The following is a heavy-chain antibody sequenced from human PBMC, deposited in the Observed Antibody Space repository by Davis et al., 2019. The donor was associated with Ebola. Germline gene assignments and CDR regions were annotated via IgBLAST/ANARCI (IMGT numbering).Heavy chain of an antibody. J-gene: IGHJ6*02. D-gene: IGHD1-1*01. CDR1: GFTFSSYG. V-gene: IGHV3-33*01. Sequence: GGSLRLSCAASGFTFSSYGMHWVRQAPGKGLEWVAVIWYDGSNKYYADSVKGRFTISRDNSKNTLYLQMNSLRAEDTAVYYCAREGTVYYYYYGMDVWGQGTTVTVSS. CDR3: AREGTVYYYYYGMDV. CDR2: IWYDGSNK.